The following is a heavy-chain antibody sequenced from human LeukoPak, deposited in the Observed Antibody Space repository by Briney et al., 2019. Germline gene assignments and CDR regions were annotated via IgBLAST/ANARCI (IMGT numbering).Heavy chain of an antibody. CDR1: GGSISSSSYY. CDR2: IYYSGST. V-gene: IGHV4-39*07. J-gene: IGHJ4*02. Sequence: SETLSLTCTVSGGSISSSSYYWGWIRQPPGKGLEWIGSIYYSGSTYYNPSLKSRVTISVDTSKNQFSLKLSSVTAADTAVYYCARGLMGAYWAYFDYWGQGTLVTVSS. D-gene: IGHD1-26*01. CDR3: ARGLMGAYWAYFDY.